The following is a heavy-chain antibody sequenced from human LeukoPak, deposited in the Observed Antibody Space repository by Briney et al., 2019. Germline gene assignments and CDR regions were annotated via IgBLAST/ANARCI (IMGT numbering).Heavy chain of an antibody. Sequence: GGSLRLSCGASEFTFSSPWMSWGRQGPGKGLEWVANIKEDGSEKYYVDSVKGRFTISRDNAKNSLYLQMNSLRAEDTAVYYCCRRWLNYYYYGMDVWGQGTTVTVSS. V-gene: IGHV3-7*01. J-gene: IGHJ6*02. CDR2: IKEDGSEK. CDR3: CRRWLNYYYYGMDV. D-gene: IGHD5-18*01. CDR1: EFTFSSPW.